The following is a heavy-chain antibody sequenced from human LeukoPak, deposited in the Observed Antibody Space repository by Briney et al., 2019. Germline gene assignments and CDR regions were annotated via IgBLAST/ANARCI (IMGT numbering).Heavy chain of an antibody. V-gene: IGHV3-53*01. CDR2: IYSGGTT. Sequence: PGGSLRLSCAASGFTVSSNYMSWVRQAPGKGLEWVSVIYSGGTTYYADSVKGRFTISRDNSKNTMYLQMNSLRAEDTAVYYCASPPGRRDAFDIWGQGTMVTVSS. D-gene: IGHD3-10*01. CDR1: GFTVSSNY. J-gene: IGHJ3*02. CDR3: ASPPGRRDAFDI.